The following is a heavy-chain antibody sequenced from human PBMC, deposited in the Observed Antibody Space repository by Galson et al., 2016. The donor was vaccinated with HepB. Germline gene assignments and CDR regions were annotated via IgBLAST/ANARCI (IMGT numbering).Heavy chain of an antibody. J-gene: IGHJ4*02. D-gene: IGHD5-18*01. CDR3: AKGGVWKQVWLSFDY. CDR2: ISYDGSNK. Sequence: SLRLSCAASGFTFSSYGMHWVRQAPGKGLEWVAVISYDGSNKYYTDSVKGRFTISRDNSKNTLYLQMNSLRAEDTAMFYCAKGGVWKQVWLSFDYWGQGTLVTGSS. V-gene: IGHV3-30*18. CDR1: GFTFSSYG.